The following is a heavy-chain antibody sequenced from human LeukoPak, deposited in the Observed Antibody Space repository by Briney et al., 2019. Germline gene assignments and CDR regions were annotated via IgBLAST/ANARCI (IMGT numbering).Heavy chain of an antibody. Sequence: EGSLRLSCVASGFSFSTSDMHWVRQTPDKGLEWVAFIRYNGINKNYVDSVKGRFTISRDNSKNTLYLQMNSLRAEDTAVYYCAKGDDSSGYLDYWGQGTLVTVSS. V-gene: IGHV3-30*02. CDR3: AKGDDSSGYLDY. D-gene: IGHD3-22*01. J-gene: IGHJ4*02. CDR2: IRYNGINK. CDR1: GFSFSTSD.